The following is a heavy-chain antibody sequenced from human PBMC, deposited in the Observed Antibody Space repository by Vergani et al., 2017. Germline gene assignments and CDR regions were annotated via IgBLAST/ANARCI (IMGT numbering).Heavy chain of an antibody. D-gene: IGHD6-19*01. CDR2: IIPILGIA. CDR3: ATQVKYSSGWYFGWV. Sequence: QVQLVQSGAEVKKPGSSVKVSCKASGGTFSSYTISWVRQAPGQGLEWMGRIIPILGIANYAQKFQGRVTMTEDTSTDTAYMELSSLRSEDTAVYYCATQVKYSSGWYFGWVWGQGTLVTVSS. J-gene: IGHJ4*02. CDR1: GGTFSSYT. V-gene: IGHV1-69*02.